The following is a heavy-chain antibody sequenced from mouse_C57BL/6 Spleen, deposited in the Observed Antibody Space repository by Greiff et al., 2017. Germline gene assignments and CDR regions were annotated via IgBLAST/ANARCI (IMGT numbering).Heavy chain of an antibody. Sequence: VQLQQSGAELVKPGASVKLSCKASGYTFTSYWMHWVKQRPGQGLEWIGMIHPNSGSTNYNEKFKSKATVTVDKSSSTAYMQLSSLTSEDSAVYYCARSDMVTTGYAMDYWGQGTSVTVSS. CDR2: IHPNSGST. CDR1: GYTFTSYW. D-gene: IGHD2-2*01. V-gene: IGHV1-64*01. J-gene: IGHJ4*01. CDR3: ARSDMVTTGYAMDY.